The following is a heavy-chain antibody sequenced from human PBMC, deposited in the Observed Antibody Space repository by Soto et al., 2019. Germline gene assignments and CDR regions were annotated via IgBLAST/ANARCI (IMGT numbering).Heavy chain of an antibody. V-gene: IGHV4-59*01. CDR2: IYYSGST. Sequence: SETLSLTCTVSGGSISSYYWSWIRQPPGKGLEWIGYIYYSGSTNYNPSLKSRVTISVDTSKNQFSLKLSSVTAADTAVYYCARGRGGWFINKVLNAFDIWGQGTMLTVS. CDR1: GGSISSYY. J-gene: IGHJ3*02. D-gene: IGHD3-10*01. CDR3: ARGRGGWFINKVLNAFDI.